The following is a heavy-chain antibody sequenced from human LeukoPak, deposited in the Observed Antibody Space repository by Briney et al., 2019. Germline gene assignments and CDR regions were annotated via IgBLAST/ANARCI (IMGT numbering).Heavy chain of an antibody. D-gene: IGHD3-22*01. CDR2: ISGSGGST. V-gene: IGHV3-23*01. J-gene: IGHJ4*02. CDR3: AVSLYYYDSSGPPDY. CDR1: GFTFSSYA. Sequence: GGSLRLSCAASGFTFSSYAMSWVRQAPGKGLEWVSAISGSGGSTYYADSVKGRFTISRDNSKNTLYLQMNSLRAEDTAVYYCAVSLYYYDSSGPPDYWGQGTLVTVSS.